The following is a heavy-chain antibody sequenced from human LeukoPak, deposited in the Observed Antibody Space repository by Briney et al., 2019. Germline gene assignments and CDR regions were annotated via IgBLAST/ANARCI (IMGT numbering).Heavy chain of an antibody. CDR1: GFTFDDYA. CDR3: AKGSKVVPAATLDY. CDR2: ISWNSGSI. V-gene: IGHV3-9*01. D-gene: IGHD2-2*01. Sequence: GGSLRLSCAASGFTFDDYAMHWVRQAPGKGLEWVSGISWNSGSIGCADSVKGRFTISRDNAKNSLYLQMNSLRAEDTALYYCAKGSKVVPAATLDYWGQGTLVTVSS. J-gene: IGHJ4*02.